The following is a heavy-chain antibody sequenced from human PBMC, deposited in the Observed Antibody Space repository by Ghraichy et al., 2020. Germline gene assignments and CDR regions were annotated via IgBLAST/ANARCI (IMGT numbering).Heavy chain of an antibody. CDR1: GYTLTELS. CDR3: ATLGRYNWNDVGGNWFDP. D-gene: IGHD1-1*01. CDR2: FDPEDGET. J-gene: IGHJ5*02. V-gene: IGHV1-24*01. Sequence: ASVKVSCKVSGYTLTELSMHWVRQAPGKGLEWMGGFDPEDGETIYAQKFQGRVTMTEDTSTDTAYMELSSLRSEDTAVYYCATLGRYNWNDVGGNWFDPWGQGTLVTVSS.